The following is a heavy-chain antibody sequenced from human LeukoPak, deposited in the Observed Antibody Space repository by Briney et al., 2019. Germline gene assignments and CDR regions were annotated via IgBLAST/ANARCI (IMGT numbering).Heavy chain of an antibody. Sequence: PGGSLRLSCAASGFTFSSYSMNWVRQAPGKGLEWLSCITSGSGTVYYADSVKGRFAISRDNANNSLYLQMNSLRAEDTAVYYCASSKRYSSSCYGPVDYWGQGALVTVSS. J-gene: IGHJ4*02. CDR1: GFTFSSYS. D-gene: IGHD6-13*01. CDR3: ASSKRYSSSCYGPVDY. CDR2: ITSGSGTV. V-gene: IGHV3-48*01.